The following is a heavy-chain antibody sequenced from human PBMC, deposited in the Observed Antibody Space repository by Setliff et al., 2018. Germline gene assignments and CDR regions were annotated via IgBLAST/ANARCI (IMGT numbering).Heavy chain of an antibody. CDR1: GASISSGSHY. D-gene: IGHD3-10*01. CDR3: AGALASGSYYGESSYYMDV. CDR2: GYGTGST. V-gene: IGHV4-61*09. J-gene: IGHJ6*03. Sequence: PSETLSLTCNVSGASISSGSHYWSWSRQSAGEKPTWIGHGYGTGSTNYNPPFESRVSISVDKSNNQFSLKMTSVSAADTAVCCCAGALASGSYYGESSYYMDVWGKGTTVTAP.